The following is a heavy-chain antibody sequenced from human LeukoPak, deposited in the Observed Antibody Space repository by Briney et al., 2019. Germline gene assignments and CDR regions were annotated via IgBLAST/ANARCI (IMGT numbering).Heavy chain of an antibody. J-gene: IGHJ4*02. Sequence: GGSLRLSCTASGFTFSGYSMHWVRQAPGKGLEWVALILYDGSNKFYADSVKGRFTISRDNSENTLYLPMNSLRPEDTAVYYCARDPTVTTYYFDYWGQGILVTVSS. CDR3: ARDPTVTTYYFDY. V-gene: IGHV3-30-3*01. CDR2: ILYDGSNK. CDR1: GFTFSGYS. D-gene: IGHD4-11*01.